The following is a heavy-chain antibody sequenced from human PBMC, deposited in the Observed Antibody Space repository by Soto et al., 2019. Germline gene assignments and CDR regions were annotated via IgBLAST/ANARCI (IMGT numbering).Heavy chain of an antibody. CDR2: INPSNEVT. CDR3: IRGGCGDYHIAS. D-gene: IGHD5-12*01. J-gene: IGHJ4*02. V-gene: IGHV1-2*02. CDR1: GYTFSAYY. Sequence: ASVKVSFKTSGYTFSAYYVHWARRAPGRGFQWLGWINPSNEVTTFSEFFQGRITMTRDTSTNTVHMELSSLTSDDTVVYYCIRGGCGDYHIASWRQGTLGTVS.